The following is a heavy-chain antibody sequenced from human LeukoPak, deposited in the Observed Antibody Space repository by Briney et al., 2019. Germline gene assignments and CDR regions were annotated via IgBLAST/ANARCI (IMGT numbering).Heavy chain of an antibody. V-gene: IGHV3-53*01. D-gene: IGHD3-10*01. CDR1: GFTVSSNY. CDR2: IYSGGGT. CDR3: ARGGVPTDYSYMDV. Sequence: GGSLRLSCAASGFTVSSNYMSWVRQAPGKGLEWVSVIYSGGGTYYADSVKGRFTISRDNAKSSLYLQMNSLKAEDTAIYYCARGGVPTDYSYMDVWGKGTMVTVSS. J-gene: IGHJ6*03.